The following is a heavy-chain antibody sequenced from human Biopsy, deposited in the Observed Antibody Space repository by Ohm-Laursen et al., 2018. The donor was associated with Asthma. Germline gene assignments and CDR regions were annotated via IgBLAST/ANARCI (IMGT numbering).Heavy chain of an antibody. CDR2: ILTKFDIT. CDR3: ARSYDTDSYPVLVLDY. D-gene: IGHD3-22*01. J-gene: IGHJ4*02. V-gene: IGHV1-69*04. Sequence: SSVKASCKASGASFSNFAFGWVRQAPGHGLEWMGTILTKFDITSYAEKFQGRVTITADKSTSTTYMELSRLRSEDTAVYYCARSYDTDSYPVLVLDYWGQGTLVTVSS. CDR1: GASFSNFA.